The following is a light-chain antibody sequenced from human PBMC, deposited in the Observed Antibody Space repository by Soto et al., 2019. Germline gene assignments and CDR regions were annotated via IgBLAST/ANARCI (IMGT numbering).Light chain of an antibody. Sequence: QSALTQSASVSGSPGQSITISCAGTSSDVGGYNYVSWYQQHPGKAPKLMIYDVINRPSGVSDRFSGSKSGNSASLTISGLQAQDEADYYCSSYTSSGTYVFGPGTKVTV. CDR3: SSYTSSGTYV. V-gene: IGLV2-14*03. J-gene: IGLJ1*01. CDR2: DVI. CDR1: SSDVGGYNY.